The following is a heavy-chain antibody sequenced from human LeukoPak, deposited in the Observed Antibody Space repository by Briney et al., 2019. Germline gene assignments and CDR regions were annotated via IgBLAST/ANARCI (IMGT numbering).Heavy chain of an antibody. D-gene: IGHD5-18*01. Sequence: PGRSLRLSCAASGFTFSSYGMHWVRQAPGKGLEWVAVISYDGSNKYYADSVKGRFTISRDNSKNTLYLQMNSLRAEDTAVYYCAKDRLGTAIMGTLDYWGQGTLVTVSS. CDR2: ISYDGSNK. CDR1: GFTFSSYG. J-gene: IGHJ4*02. V-gene: IGHV3-30*18. CDR3: AKDRLGTAIMGTLDY.